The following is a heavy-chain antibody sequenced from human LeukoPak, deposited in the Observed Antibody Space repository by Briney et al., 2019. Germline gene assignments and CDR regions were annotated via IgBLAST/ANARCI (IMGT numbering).Heavy chain of an antibody. D-gene: IGHD6-6*01. Sequence: SETLSLTCTVSGGSISSYYWSWIRQPPGKGLEWIGYIYYSGSTASNPSLKSRVTISVDTSKNQFSLKLSSVTAADTAVYYCAGSPYSSSPYNWFDPWGQGTLVTVSS. CDR3: AGSPYSSSPYNWFDP. J-gene: IGHJ5*02. CDR2: IYYSGST. CDR1: GGSISSYY. V-gene: IGHV4-59*08.